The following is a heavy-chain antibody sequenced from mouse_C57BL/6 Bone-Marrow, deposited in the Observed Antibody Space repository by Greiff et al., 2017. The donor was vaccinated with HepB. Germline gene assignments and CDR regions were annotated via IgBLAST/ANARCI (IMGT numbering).Heavy chain of an antibody. CDR1: GFTFTDYY. D-gene: IGHD1-1*01. J-gene: IGHJ1*03. Sequence: EVKLMESGGGLVQPGGSLSLSCAASGFTFTDYYMSWVRQPPGKALEWLGFIRNKANGYTTEYSASVKGRFTISRDNSQSILYLQMNALRAEASATYDCARYTHFYGSSPYFDVWGTGTTVTVSS. CDR3: ARYTHFYGSSPYFDV. CDR2: IRNKANGYTT. V-gene: IGHV7-3*01.